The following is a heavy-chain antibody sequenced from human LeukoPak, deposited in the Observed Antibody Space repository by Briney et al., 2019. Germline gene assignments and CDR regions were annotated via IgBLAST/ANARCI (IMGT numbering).Heavy chain of an antibody. CDR3: ARGNSGYGNFDY. CDR2: INGDGRTT. J-gene: IGHJ4*02. Sequence: GGSLRLSCAASEFTLSSYWMHWVRQAPGKGLVWVSRINGDGRTTNYADSVKGRFTISRDIAKNTLYLLVNSLRAEDTAVYLCARGNSGYGNFDYWGQGTLVTVSS. CDR1: EFTLSSYW. D-gene: IGHD3-9*01. V-gene: IGHV3-74*01.